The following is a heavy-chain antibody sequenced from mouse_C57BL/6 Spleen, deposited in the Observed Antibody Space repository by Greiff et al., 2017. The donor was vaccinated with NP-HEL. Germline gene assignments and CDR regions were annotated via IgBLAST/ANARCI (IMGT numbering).Heavy chain of an antibody. J-gene: IGHJ2*01. V-gene: IGHV5-9*01. CDR3: ARHDYERNYFDY. Sequence: EVKLMESGGGLVKPGGSLKLSCAASGFTFSSYTMSWVRQTPEKRLEWVATISGGGGNTYYPDSVKGRFTISRDNAKNTLYLQMSSLRSEDTALYYCARHDYERNYFDYWGQGTTLTVSS. D-gene: IGHD2-4*01. CDR2: ISGGGGNT. CDR1: GFTFSSYT.